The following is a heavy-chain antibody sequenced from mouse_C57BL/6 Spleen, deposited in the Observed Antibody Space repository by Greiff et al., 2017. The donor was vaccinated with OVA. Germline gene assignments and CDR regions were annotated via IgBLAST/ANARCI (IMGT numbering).Heavy chain of an antibody. CDR1: GFTFSSYA. D-gene: IGHD3-2*02. Sequence: EVKLVESGEGLVKPGGSLKLSCAASGFTFSSYAMSWVRQTPEKRLEWVAYISSGGDYIYYADTVKGRFTISRDNARNTLYLQMSSLKSEDTAMYYCTRVTAQAFAYWGQGTLVTVSA. V-gene: IGHV5-9-1*02. CDR2: ISSGGDYI. J-gene: IGHJ3*01. CDR3: TRVTAQAFAY.